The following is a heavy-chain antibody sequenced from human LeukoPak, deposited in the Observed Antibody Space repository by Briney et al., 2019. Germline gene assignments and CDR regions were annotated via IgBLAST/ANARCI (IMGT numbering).Heavy chain of an antibody. J-gene: IGHJ6*03. CDR3: TTAGTGRWFGEFIYYYMDV. CDR1: GFTFSSYS. CDR2: ISSSSSYI. D-gene: IGHD3-10*01. V-gene: IGHV3-21*03. Sequence: GSLRLSCAASGFTFSSYSMNWVRQAPGKGLEWVSSISSSSSYIYYADSVKGRFTISRDNAKNSLYLQMNSLRAEDTAVYYCTTAGTGRWFGEFIYYYMDVWGKGTTVTISS.